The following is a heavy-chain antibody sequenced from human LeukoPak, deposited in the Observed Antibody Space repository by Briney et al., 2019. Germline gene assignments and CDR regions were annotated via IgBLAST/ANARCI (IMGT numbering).Heavy chain of an antibody. CDR2: INPNSGGT. V-gene: IGHV1-2*02. J-gene: IGHJ6*03. Sequence: ASVKVSCKASGYTFTSYYMHWVRQAPGQGLEWMGWINPNSGGTNYAQKFQGRVTMTRDTSISTAYMELSRLRSDDTAVYYCARDHHYDFWSGYRYYYYYMDVWGKGTTVTVSS. D-gene: IGHD3-3*01. CDR1: GYTFTSYY. CDR3: ARDHHYDFWSGYRYYYYYMDV.